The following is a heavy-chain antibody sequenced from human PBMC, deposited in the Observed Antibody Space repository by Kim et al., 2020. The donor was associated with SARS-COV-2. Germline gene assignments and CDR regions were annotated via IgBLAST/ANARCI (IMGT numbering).Heavy chain of an antibody. CDR2: ISSNGGST. Sequence: GGSLRLSCSASGFTFSSYAMHWVRQAPGKGLEYVSAISSNGGSTYYADSVKGRFTISRDNSKNTLYLQMSSLRAEDTAVYYCVKYARKWELLDQTIDYWGQGTLVTVSS. D-gene: IGHD1-26*01. CDR1: GFTFSSYA. J-gene: IGHJ4*02. V-gene: IGHV3-64D*09. CDR3: VKYARKWELLDQTIDY.